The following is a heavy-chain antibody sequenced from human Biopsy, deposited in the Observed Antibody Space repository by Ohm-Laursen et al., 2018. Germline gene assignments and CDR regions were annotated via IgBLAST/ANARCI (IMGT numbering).Heavy chain of an antibody. Sequence: TLSLTCTVSGDSVTNYYWSWIRQPPGKGLEWIGHIYYSVMTNYNPSLQSRVSISVDTSRNQVSLTLGSVTAADTAVYYCARDSGILNYGNFKYYHYYGMDVWGQGTKVTVSS. D-gene: IGHD4-11*01. CDR2: IYYSVMT. CDR1: GDSVTNYY. V-gene: IGHV4-59*02. CDR3: ARDSGILNYGNFKYYHYYGMDV. J-gene: IGHJ6*02.